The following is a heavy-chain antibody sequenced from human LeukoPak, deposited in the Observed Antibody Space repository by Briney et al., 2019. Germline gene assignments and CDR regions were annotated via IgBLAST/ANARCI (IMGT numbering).Heavy chain of an antibody. Sequence: GASVKVSCKASGYTFTSYGMSWVREAPGQGLEWMGWISAYNGNTNYAQKLQGRVTMTTDTSTSTAYMELRSLRSDDTAVYYCARGKWLLSKNWFDPWGPGTLVTVSS. CDR1: GYTFTSYG. V-gene: IGHV1-18*01. CDR2: ISAYNGNT. J-gene: IGHJ5*02. CDR3: ARGKWLLSKNWFDP. D-gene: IGHD3-3*01.